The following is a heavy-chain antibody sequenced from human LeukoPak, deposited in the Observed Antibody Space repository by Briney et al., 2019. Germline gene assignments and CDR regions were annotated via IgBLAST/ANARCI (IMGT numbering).Heavy chain of an antibody. CDR1: GGSISSYY. V-gene: IGHV4-4*07. J-gene: IGHJ6*02. CDR2: IYTSGST. D-gene: IGHD3-10*01. CDR3: ARDGPGLWFGELEDYYYGMDV. Sequence: PSETLSLTCTVSGGSISSYYWSWIRQPAGKGLEWIGRIYTSGSTNYHPSLKSRVTMSVDTSKNQFSLKLSSVTAADTAVYYCARDGPGLWFGELEDYYYGMDVWGQGTTVTVSS.